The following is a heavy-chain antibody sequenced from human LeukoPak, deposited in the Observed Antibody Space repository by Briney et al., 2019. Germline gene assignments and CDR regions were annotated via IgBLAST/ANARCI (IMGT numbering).Heavy chain of an antibody. J-gene: IGHJ5*02. CDR2: IYSGGGT. CDR1: GFTVSSNF. V-gene: IGHV3-53*01. Sequence: GGSLRLSCAASGFTVSSNFMSWVRQAPGKGLEWVSLIYSGGGTYYADSVKGRFTISRDNSKNTLYLQMNSLRAEDTAVYYCARARRTDPWGQGTLVTVSS. CDR3: ARARRTDP.